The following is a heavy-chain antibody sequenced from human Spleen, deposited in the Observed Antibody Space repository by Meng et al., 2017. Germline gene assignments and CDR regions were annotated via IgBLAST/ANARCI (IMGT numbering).Heavy chain of an antibody. V-gene: IGHV3-66*02. CDR2: IYSGGDT. D-gene: IGHD1-26*01. CDR1: GLSVSHNY. CDR3: ARSPIDKYELSALPLDY. J-gene: IGHJ4*02. Sequence: GGSLRLSCAASGLSVSHNYMSWVRQAPGKGLEWVSVIYSGGDTYYANPVKGRFTISRDNYKNTVFLQRNSLRSEDTAVYYWARSPIDKYELSALPLDYWGQGTLVTVSS.